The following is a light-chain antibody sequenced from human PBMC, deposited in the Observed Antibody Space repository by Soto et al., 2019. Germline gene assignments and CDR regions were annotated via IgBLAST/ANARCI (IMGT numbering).Light chain of an antibody. CDR1: ISDVGNYHL. CDR3: CAYAGSSTLR. J-gene: IGLJ3*02. CDR2: EGS. Sequence: QSALTQPASVSGSPGQSITISCIGIISDVGNYHLVSWYQQHPGKAPKLMIYEGSKRPSGVSNRFSGSKSGNTASLTISGLQAEDEADYYCCAYAGSSTLRFGGGTKLTVL. V-gene: IGLV2-23*01.